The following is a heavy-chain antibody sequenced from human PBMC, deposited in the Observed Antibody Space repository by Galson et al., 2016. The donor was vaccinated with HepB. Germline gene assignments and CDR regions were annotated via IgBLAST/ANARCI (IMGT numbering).Heavy chain of an antibody. CDR1: GGSISSYY. Sequence: SETLSLTCIVSGGSISSYYWSWIRQPPGKGLEWIGYIYNSGSTNYNPSLKSRVTISVDTSKNQFSLKLSSVTAADTAVCYCASIGENFDYWGQGSLVTVSS. V-gene: IGHV4-59*01. D-gene: IGHD1-26*01. CDR3: ASIGENFDY. J-gene: IGHJ4*02. CDR2: IYNSGST.